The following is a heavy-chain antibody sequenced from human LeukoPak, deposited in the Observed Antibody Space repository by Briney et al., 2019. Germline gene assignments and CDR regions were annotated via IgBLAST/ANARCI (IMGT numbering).Heavy chain of an antibody. CDR2: ISSSSSYI. CDR1: GFTFNTYN. J-gene: IGHJ3*02. Sequence: PGESLRLSCVASGFTFNTYNMNWVRQAPGKGLEWVSSISSSSSYIYYADSVKGRFTISRDNAKNSLYLQMNSLRAEDTAVYYCASCSSYDAFDIWGQGTMVTVSS. V-gene: IGHV3-21*01. CDR3: ASCSSYDAFDI. D-gene: IGHD6-13*01.